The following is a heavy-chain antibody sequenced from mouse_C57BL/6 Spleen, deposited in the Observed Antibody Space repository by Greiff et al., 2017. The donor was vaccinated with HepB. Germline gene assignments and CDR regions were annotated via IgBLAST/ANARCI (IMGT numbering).Heavy chain of an antibody. CDR2: INPSSGYT. D-gene: IGHD1-1*01. V-gene: IGHV1-7*01. Sequence: VQLQQSGAELAKPGASVKLSFKASGYTFTSYLMHWLKQRPGQGLEWIVYINPSSGYTKYNQKFQDQDTLTADKSSSTAYIQLSSLTYEDSAVYYCARDTVAFDYWGQGTTLTVSS. J-gene: IGHJ2*01. CDR1: GYTFTSYL. CDR3: ARDTVAFDY.